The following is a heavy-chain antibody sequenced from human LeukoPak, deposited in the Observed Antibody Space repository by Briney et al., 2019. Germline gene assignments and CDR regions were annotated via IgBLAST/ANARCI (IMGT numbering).Heavy chain of an antibody. D-gene: IGHD3-10*01. V-gene: IGHV4-39*06. Sequence: PSETLSLTCAVSGGSIAIRNYYWAWIRQSPGRGLEWLGSVHSGGSVYYNPSLKSRLTILVDMSKNRFALNLTSVTAADTAVYYCARVHGSGIGYYYYMDVWGKGTTVTVSS. J-gene: IGHJ6*03. CDR3: ARVHGSGIGYYYYMDV. CDR2: VHSGGSV. CDR1: GGSIAIRNYY.